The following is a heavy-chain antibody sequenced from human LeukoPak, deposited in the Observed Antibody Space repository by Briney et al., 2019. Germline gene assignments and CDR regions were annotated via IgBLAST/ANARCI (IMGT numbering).Heavy chain of an antibody. CDR3: ARVQPRRITIPSYCAFDI. J-gene: IGHJ3*02. D-gene: IGHD3-3*01. Sequence: ASVKVSCKASGYTFIGYYMHWVRQAPGQGLEWMGWINPNSGGTNYAQKFQGRVTMTRDTSISTAYMELSRLRSDDTAVYYCARVQPRRITIPSYCAFDIWGQGTMVTVSS. CDR1: GYTFIGYY. V-gene: IGHV1-2*02. CDR2: INPNSGGT.